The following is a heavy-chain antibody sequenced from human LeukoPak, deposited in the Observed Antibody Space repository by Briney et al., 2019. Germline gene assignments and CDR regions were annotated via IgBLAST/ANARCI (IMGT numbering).Heavy chain of an antibody. J-gene: IGHJ5*02. Sequence: SETLSLTCAVYGGSFSGYYWSWIRQPPGKGLEWIGEINHSGSTNYNPSLKSRVSISVDTSKNQFSLKLSSVTAADTAVYYCATSEWSNNWFDPWGQGTLVTVSS. V-gene: IGHV4-34*01. CDR2: INHSGST. CDR3: ATSEWSNNWFDP. D-gene: IGHD3-3*01. CDR1: GGSFSGYY.